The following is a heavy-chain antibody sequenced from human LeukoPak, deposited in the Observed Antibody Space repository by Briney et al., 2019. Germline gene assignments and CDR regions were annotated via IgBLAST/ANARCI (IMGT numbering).Heavy chain of an antibody. V-gene: IGHV3-30*04. D-gene: IGHD3-22*01. CDR2: ISYDGSNK. CDR1: GFTFSSYA. J-gene: IGHJ4*02. CDR3: ARGSPRRYYDSSGYYYDY. Sequence: PGGSLRLSCAASGFTFSSYAMHWVRQAPGKGLEWVAVISYDGSNKYYADSVKGRFTISRDNSKNTLYLQMNSPRAEDTAVYYCARGSPRRYYDSSGYYYDYWGQGTLVNVSS.